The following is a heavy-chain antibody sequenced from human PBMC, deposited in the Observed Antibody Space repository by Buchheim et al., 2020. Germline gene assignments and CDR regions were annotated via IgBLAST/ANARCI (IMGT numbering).Heavy chain of an antibody. CDR3: VRGHYDFWSGSTRNYYYYGMDV. V-gene: IGHV3-33*01. J-gene: IGHJ6*02. D-gene: IGHD3-3*01. Sequence: QVQLVESGGGVVQPGRSLRLSCAASGFTFSSYGMHWVRQAPGKGLEWVAVIWYDGSNKYYADSVKGRFTISRDNSKNTLYLQMNSLRAEDTAVYYCVRGHYDFWSGSTRNYYYYGMDVWGQGTT. CDR2: IWYDGSNK. CDR1: GFTFSSYG.